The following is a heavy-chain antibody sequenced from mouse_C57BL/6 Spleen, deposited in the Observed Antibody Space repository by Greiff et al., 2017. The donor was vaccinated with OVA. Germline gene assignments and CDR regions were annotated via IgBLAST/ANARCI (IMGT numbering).Heavy chain of an antibody. CDR2: IDPETGGT. D-gene: IGHD2-12*01. Sequence: VQLQQSGAELVRPGASVTLSCKASGYTFTDYEMHWVKQTPVHGLEWIGAIDPETGGTAYNQKFKGKAILTADKSSSTAYMELRSLTSEDSAVYYCTRYELFAYWGQGTLVTVSA. J-gene: IGHJ3*01. V-gene: IGHV1-15*01. CDR3: TRYELFAY. CDR1: GYTFTDYE.